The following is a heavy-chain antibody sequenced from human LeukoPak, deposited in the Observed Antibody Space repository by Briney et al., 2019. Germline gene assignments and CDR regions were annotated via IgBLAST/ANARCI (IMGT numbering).Heavy chain of an antibody. CDR1: GFTFTTRG. D-gene: IGHD2-8*01. J-gene: IGHJ5*02. CDR3: ATTEGVTDKWLDP. Sequence: PGGSLRLSCAASGFTFTTRGMHWVRQATGKGRQWVAFAGNDGRIKYNENSVEGRFTISRDNSKNTLYLQMNSLRPEDTAVYYCATTEGVTDKWLDPWGQGTQVTVSS. V-gene: IGHV3-30*02. CDR2: AGNDGRIK.